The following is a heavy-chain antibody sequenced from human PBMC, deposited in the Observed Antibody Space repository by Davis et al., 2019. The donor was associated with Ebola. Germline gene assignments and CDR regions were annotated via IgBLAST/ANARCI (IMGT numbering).Heavy chain of an antibody. CDR2: IYPGDSAT. Sequence: GESLKISCKGSGNSFTSFWIGWVRPMPGKGLGWIGIIYPGDSATRYNPSFEGQVTISADKSTTTAYLQWSRLKASDTAMYYCARQLLPYVSLDYWGQGTLVTVSS. CDR1: GNSFTSFW. D-gene: IGHD2-8*01. V-gene: IGHV5-51*01. J-gene: IGHJ4*02. CDR3: ARQLLPYVSLDY.